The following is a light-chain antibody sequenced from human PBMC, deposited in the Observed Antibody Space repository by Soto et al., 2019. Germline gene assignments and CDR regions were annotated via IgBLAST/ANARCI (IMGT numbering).Light chain of an antibody. J-gene: IGKJ2*01. CDR1: QSVSSRN. CDR2: GAS. Sequence: EIVLTQSPGTVSLSPGEGATPSCRASQSVSSRNLAWYGQKPGQPPSLLIFGASNRATGIPDRFGGSGSGTDFTLTISRLEPEDCAVYYCLRYGDSPPAYTFGPGTKLEIK. V-gene: IGKV3-20*01. CDR3: LRYGDSPPAYT.